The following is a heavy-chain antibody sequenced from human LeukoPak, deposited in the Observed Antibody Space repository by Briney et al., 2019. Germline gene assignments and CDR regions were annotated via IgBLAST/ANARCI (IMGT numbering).Heavy chain of an antibody. CDR1: GGTFSSYA. V-gene: IGHV1-69*13. D-gene: IGHD6-6*01. Sequence: GASVNVSCKASGGTFSSYAISWVRQAPGQGLEWMGGIIPIFGTANYAQKFQGRVTITADESTSTAYMELSSLRSEDTAVYYCARGGGGMYSSSSYYFDYWGQGNRVTISS. J-gene: IGHJ4*02. CDR3: ARGGGGMYSSSSYYFDY. CDR2: IIPIFGTA.